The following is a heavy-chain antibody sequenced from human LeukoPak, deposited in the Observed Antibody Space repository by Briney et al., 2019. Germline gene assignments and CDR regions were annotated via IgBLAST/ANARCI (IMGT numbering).Heavy chain of an antibody. V-gene: IGHV4-4*07. CDR1: GGSISGYY. J-gene: IGHJ5*02. Sequence: PSETLSLTCSVSGGSISGYYWSWVRQPTGKGLEWLGRIYTSGSTNYNPSLKSRVTMSLDTSKNQFSLRLSSVTAADTAVYYCARGGDYGWFDPWGQGTLVTVSS. CDR3: ARGGDYGWFDP. CDR2: IYTSGST. D-gene: IGHD4-17*01.